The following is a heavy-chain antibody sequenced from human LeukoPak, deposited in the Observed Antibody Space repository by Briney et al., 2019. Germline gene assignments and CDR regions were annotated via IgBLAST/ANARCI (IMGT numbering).Heavy chain of an antibody. V-gene: IGHV3-33*08. CDR2: IWYDGSNK. D-gene: IGHD6-19*01. Sequence: PGGSLRLSCAASGFTFSSYWMSWVRQAPGKGLEWVAVIWYDGSNKYYADSVKGRFTISRDNSKNTLYLQMNSLRAEDTAVYYCARDREYSSGWYGYYYYMDVWGKGTTVTVSS. CDR3: ARDREYSSGWYGYYYYMDV. J-gene: IGHJ6*03. CDR1: GFTFSSYW.